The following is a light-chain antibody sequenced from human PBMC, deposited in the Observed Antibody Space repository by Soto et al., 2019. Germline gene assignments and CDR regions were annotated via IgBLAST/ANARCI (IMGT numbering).Light chain of an antibody. CDR2: EVN. CDR1: SSDVGDYNY. CDR3: RSYAGSNTFL. V-gene: IGLV2-8*01. J-gene: IGLJ3*02. Sequence: QSALTQPPSASGSPGQSVTISCTGTSSDVGDYNYVSWYQQHPGKAPKLIIYEVNKRPSGVPDRFSGSKSGNTASLTVSGLQADDEADYYCRSYAGSNTFLFGGGTKLTVL.